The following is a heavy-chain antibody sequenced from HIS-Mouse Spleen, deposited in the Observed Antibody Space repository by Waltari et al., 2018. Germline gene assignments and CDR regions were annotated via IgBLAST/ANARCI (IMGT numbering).Heavy chain of an antibody. CDR2: IYYGGRT. CDR3: AREIPYSSSWYDWYFDL. D-gene: IGHD6-13*01. J-gene: IGHJ2*01. Sequence: QLQLQESGPGLVKPSETLSLTCTVSGGSISSSYYWGWIRQPPGKGLEWIGSIYYGGRTYYNPSRKRRVTISVDTSKNQFSLKLSAVTAADTAVYYCAREIPYSSSWYDWYFDLWGRGTLVTVSS. CDR1: GGSISSSYY. V-gene: IGHV4-39*07.